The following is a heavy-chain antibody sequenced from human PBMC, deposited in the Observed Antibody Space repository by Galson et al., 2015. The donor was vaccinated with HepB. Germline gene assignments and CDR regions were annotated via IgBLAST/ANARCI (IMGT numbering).Heavy chain of an antibody. Sequence: SVKVSCKASGYTFTSYGISWVRQAPGKGLEWMGGIIPIFGTANYAQKFQGRVTITADESTSTAYMELSSLRSEDTAVYYCAGGYSSSWYGFDYWGQGTLVTVSS. D-gene: IGHD6-13*01. CDR2: IIPIFGTA. CDR3: AGGYSSSWYGFDY. J-gene: IGHJ4*02. V-gene: IGHV1-69*13. CDR1: GYTFTSYG.